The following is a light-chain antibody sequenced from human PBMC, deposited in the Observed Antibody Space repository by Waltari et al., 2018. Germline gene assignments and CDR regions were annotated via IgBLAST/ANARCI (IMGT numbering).Light chain of an antibody. CDR1: SSNIGPGD. J-gene: IGLJ3*02. CDR3: QSFDNDLSAQV. CDR2: SNH. Sequence: QSVLTQPPSVSGAPGQRVTIPCTGSSSNIGPGDVHWYRQVPGTAPKVIIDSNHNRPSGGPARFSGFKSGTSASLAITGLQAEDEADYYCQSFDNDLSAQVFGGGTKLTVL. V-gene: IGLV1-40*01.